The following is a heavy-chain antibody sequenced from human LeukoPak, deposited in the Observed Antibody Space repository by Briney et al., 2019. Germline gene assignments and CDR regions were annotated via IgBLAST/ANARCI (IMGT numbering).Heavy chain of an antibody. V-gene: IGHV4-31*03. D-gene: IGHD6-19*01. Sequence: SETLSLTCTVSGGSISSGGYYWSWIRQHPGKGLEWIGYIYYSGSTYYNPSLKSRVTISVDTSKNQFSLKLSSVTAADTAVYYCARDGEAGTIDYWGQGTLVTVSS. CDR3: ARDGEAGTIDY. CDR2: IYYSGST. J-gene: IGHJ4*02. CDR1: GGSISSGGYY.